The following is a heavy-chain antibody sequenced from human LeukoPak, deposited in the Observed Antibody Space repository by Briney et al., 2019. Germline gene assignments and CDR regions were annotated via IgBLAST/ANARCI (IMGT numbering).Heavy chain of an antibody. V-gene: IGHV4-4*02. CDR3: ARTPYGANSCADY. Sequence: PSGTLSLTCAVSGGSISSSNWWSWVRQPPGKGLEWIGEIYHSGSTNYNPSLKSRVTISVDTSKNQFSLKLSSVTAADTAVYYCARTPYGANSCADYWGQGSLVTVSS. CDR1: GGSISSSNW. J-gene: IGHJ4*02. D-gene: IGHD4-23*01. CDR2: IYHSGST.